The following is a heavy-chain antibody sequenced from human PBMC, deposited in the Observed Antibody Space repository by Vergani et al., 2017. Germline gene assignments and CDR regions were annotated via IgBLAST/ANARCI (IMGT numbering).Heavy chain of an antibody. CDR2: ISSSGSTI. CDR1: GFTFSSYE. J-gene: IGHJ4*02. D-gene: IGHD1-26*01. CDR3: AKDGVVGTTNSYFDY. V-gene: IGHV3-48*03. Sequence: EVQLVESGGGLVQPGGSLRLSCAASGFTFSSYEMNWVRQAPGKGLEWVSHISSSGSTINYADSVKGRFTISRDNAKNSLYLQMNNLRTEDTALYYGAKDGVVGTTNSYFDYWGQGTLVTVSS.